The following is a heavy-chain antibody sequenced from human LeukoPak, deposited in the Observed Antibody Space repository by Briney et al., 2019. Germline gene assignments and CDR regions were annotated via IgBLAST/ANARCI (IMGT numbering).Heavy chain of an antibody. CDR3: ARLRPYSSSHDIIAVAGTGYYYYYMDV. J-gene: IGHJ6*03. D-gene: IGHD6-19*01. CDR2: INHSGST. V-gene: IGHV4-34*01. Sequence: ASETLSLTCAVYGGSFSGYYWSWIRQPPGKGLEWIGEINHSGSTNYNPFLKSRVTISVDTSKNQFSLKLSSVTAADTAVYYCARLRPYSSSHDIIAVAGTGYYYYYMDVWGKGTTVTVSS. CDR1: GGSFSGYY.